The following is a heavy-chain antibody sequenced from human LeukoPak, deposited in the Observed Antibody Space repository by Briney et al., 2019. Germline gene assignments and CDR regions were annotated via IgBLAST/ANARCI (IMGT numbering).Heavy chain of an antibody. CDR3: ARHLGYCSSTSCYEDY. CDR2: IYPGDSDT. CDR1: GYNFTSYW. D-gene: IGHD2-2*01. V-gene: IGHV5-51*01. Sequence: GESLKISCKGSGYNFTSYWIGWVRQMPGKGLEWMGIIYPGDSDTRYSPSFQGQVTISADKSISTAYLQWSSLKASDTAMYYCARHLGYCSSTSCYEDYWGQGTLVTVSS. J-gene: IGHJ4*02.